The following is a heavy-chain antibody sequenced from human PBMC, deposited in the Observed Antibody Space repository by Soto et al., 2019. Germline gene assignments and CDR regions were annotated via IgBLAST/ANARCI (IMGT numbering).Heavy chain of an antibody. CDR2: MNPNSGNT. D-gene: IGHD3-16*01. CDR3: VREASGGWIDP. V-gene: IGHV1-8*01. CDR1: GYTFTSYD. Sequence: QVQLVQSGAEVKKPGASVKVSCKASGYTFTSYDINWVRQATGQGLEWMGWMNPNSGNTGYAQKFPGSGTMTRHSAMGIAYSELSSVRSEDTAVYDWVREASGGWIDPWGQGPLVTVSS. J-gene: IGHJ5*02.